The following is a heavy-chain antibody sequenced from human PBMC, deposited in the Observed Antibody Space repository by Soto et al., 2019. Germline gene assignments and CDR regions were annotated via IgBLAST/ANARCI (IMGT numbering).Heavy chain of an antibody. D-gene: IGHD3-10*01. V-gene: IGHV3-23*01. CDR2: ISGNGIAT. CDR1: VFICSDHA. J-gene: IGHJ5*02. CDR3: ARDAISMVRGTNNWFDP. Sequence: GGSLRLCCEASVFICSDHAMSWCRQAPGKGLEWVSAISGNGIATYYADSVKGRFTISRDNSKNTLYLQMNRLRADDTAVYYCARDAISMVRGTNNWFDPWGQGTLVTVS.